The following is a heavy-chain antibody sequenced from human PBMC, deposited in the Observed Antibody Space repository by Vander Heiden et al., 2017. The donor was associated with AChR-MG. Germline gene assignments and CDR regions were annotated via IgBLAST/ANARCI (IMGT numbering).Heavy chain of an antibody. J-gene: IGHJ4*02. Sequence: QVQLQQWGAGLLKPSETLSLTCGVPGGSFSSHYWTWIRQTPGKGLEWIGEINHTGSTNRNPSLESRVTLSIDTSKKQFSLKLSSVTAADTAVYFCARRGYYDGTSYYYYWGQGTLVTVSS. CDR2: INHTGST. CDR1: GGSFSSHY. V-gene: IGHV4-34*01. CDR3: ARRGYYDGTSYYYY. D-gene: IGHD3-22*01.